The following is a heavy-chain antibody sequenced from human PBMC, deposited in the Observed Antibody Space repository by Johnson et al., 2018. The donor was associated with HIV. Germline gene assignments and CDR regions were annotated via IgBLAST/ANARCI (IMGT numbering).Heavy chain of an antibody. CDR3: ARAYTYGAFDI. CDR1: GFIVSSNY. V-gene: IGHV3-66*01. J-gene: IGHJ3*02. D-gene: IGHD5-18*01. CDR2: IYSGGST. Sequence: MLLVESGGGLVQPGGSLRLSCAASGFIVSSNYMNWVRQAPGKGLEWVSVIYSGGSTYHADSVKGRFIISRDNSKSTLYLQMNSLRAEDTAVYYCARAYTYGAFDICGQGTTVTISS.